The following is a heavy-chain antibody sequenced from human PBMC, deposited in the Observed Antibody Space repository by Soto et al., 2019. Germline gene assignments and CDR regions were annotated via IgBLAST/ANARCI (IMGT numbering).Heavy chain of an antibody. V-gene: IGHV3-7*01. CDR2: IRQDEGEM. CDR3: ARDVYHGYFDY. Sequence: EVQLVESGGGLVQPGESLRLSCAASGFTFSKHWMTWVRQAPGKGLEWVANIRQDEGEMYYVDSVKGRFTISRDNTKNSLYLQMNSLRVEDTAVYYCARDVYHGYFDYWGQGTLVTVAS. J-gene: IGHJ4*02. CDR1: GFTFSKHW. D-gene: IGHD1-20*01.